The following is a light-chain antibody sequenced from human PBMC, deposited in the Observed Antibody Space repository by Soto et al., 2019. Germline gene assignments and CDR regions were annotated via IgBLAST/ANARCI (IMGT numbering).Light chain of an antibody. CDR1: QSISSY. J-gene: IGKJ1*01. Sequence: DIQMTQSPSSLSASVGDRVTITCRASQSISSYLNWYQQKPGKAPKLLIYGASSLQSGVPSRFSGSASGTDFTLTISSLQPEDFATYFCQQSYYTPWTFGQGTKVEIK. CDR2: GAS. CDR3: QQSYYTPWT. V-gene: IGKV1-39*01.